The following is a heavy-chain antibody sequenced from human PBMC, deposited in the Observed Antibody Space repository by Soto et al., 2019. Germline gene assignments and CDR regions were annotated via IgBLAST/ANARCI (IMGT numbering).Heavy chain of an antibody. CDR1: GYTFTSYG. V-gene: IGHV1-8*02. J-gene: IGHJ5*02. D-gene: IGHD3-3*01. CDR2: MNPNSGNT. CDR3: ARDSELRFLEWSNDGFDP. Sequence: ASVKVSCKASGYTFTSYGISWVRQATGQGLEWMGWMNPNSGNTGYAQKFQGRVTMTRNTSISTAYMELSSLRSEDTAVYYCARDSELRFLEWSNDGFDPWGQGTLVTVSS.